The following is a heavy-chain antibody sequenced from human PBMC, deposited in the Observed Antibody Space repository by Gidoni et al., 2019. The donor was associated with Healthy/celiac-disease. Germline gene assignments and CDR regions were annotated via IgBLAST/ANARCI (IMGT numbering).Heavy chain of an antibody. CDR1: GFTFSSYS. CDR2: ISSSSSYI. J-gene: IGHJ3*02. D-gene: IGHD4-17*01. Sequence: EVQLVESGGGLVQPGGSLRLSCAASGFTFSSYSMNWVRQAPGKGREWVSTISSSSSYIYYADSVKGRFTSSRDNAKNSLYLQMNSLRAEDTAVYYCAREDYGDYGDAFDIWGQGTMVTVSS. CDR3: AREDYGDYGDAFDI. V-gene: IGHV3-21*01.